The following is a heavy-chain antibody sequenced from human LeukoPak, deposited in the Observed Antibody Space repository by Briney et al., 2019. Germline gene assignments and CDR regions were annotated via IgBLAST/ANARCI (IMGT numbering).Heavy chain of an antibody. Sequence: VASVKVSCKASGGTFSSYAISWVRQAPGQGLEWMGGIIPIFGTATYAQKFQGKVTITTDESTSTAYMELSSLRSEDTAVYYCALSSGWIFDYWGQGTLVTVSS. D-gene: IGHD6-19*01. CDR3: ALSSGWIFDY. J-gene: IGHJ4*02. V-gene: IGHV1-69*05. CDR2: IIPIFGTA. CDR1: GGTFSSYA.